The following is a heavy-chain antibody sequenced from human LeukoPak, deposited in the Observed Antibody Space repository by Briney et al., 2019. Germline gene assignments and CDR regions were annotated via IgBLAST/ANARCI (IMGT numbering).Heavy chain of an antibody. Sequence: GGSLRLSCAASGFTFDDYAMHWVRQAPGKGLEWVSGISWNSGSIGYADSVKGRFTISRDNAKNSLYLQMNSLRAEDTALYYCAKDMMVYSCGSNAFDIWGQGTMVTVSS. V-gene: IGHV3-9*01. CDR3: AKDMMVYSCGSNAFDI. CDR1: GFTFDDYA. CDR2: ISWNSGSI. D-gene: IGHD5-18*01. J-gene: IGHJ3*02.